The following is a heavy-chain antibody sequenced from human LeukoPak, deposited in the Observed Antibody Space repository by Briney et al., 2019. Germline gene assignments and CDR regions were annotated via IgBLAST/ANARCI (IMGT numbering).Heavy chain of an antibody. J-gene: IGHJ3*02. CDR3: GRDPNGDYIGAFDM. CDR1: GFTFSNYA. V-gene: IGHV3-23*01. CDR2: ITGSYNA. D-gene: IGHD4-17*01. Sequence: GSLRLSCAASGFTFSNYAMIWVRQAPGKGLEWVSAITGSYNAQYADSVKGRFTISRDNSKNTLYLQMYGLRAEDTAIYYCGRDPNGDYIGAFDMRGQGTVVTVSS.